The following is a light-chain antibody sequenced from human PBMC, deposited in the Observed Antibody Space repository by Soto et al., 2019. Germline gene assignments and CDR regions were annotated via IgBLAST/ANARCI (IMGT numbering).Light chain of an antibody. CDR3: SSYTSSNTYV. V-gene: IGLV2-14*01. J-gene: IGLJ1*01. CDR2: EVS. Sequence: QSVLTQPASVSGSPGQSIIISCTGTSSDVGGYNYVSWYQQHPGKAPKLMIYEVSNRPSGISNRFSGSKSGNTASLTISGLQPEDEADYYCSSYTSSNTYVFGTGTKVTVL. CDR1: SSDVGGYNY.